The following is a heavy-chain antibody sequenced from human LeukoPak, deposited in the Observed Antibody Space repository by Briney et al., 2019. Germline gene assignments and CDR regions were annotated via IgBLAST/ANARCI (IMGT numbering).Heavy chain of an antibody. V-gene: IGHV3-21*04. J-gene: IGHJ4*02. D-gene: IGHD4-11*01. CDR2: ISSSSSYI. CDR3: AKPVYSNYVYYFDY. Sequence: GALRLSCAASGFTFSSYSMNWVRQAPGKGLEWVSSISSSSSYIYYADSVKGRFTISRDNAKNTLYLQMNSLRAEDTAVYYCAKPVYSNYVYYFDYWGQGTLVTVSS. CDR1: GFTFSSYS.